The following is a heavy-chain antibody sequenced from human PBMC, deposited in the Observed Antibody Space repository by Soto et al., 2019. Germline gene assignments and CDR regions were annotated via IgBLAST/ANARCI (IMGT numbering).Heavy chain of an antibody. J-gene: IGHJ6*02. CDR3: ARWPDGYYYYGMDV. CDR1: GYTFTSYD. Sequence: QVQLVQSGAEVKKPGASGKVSCKASGYTFTSYDINWVRQATGQGLEWMGWMNPNRGNTGYAQKFQGRVTMTRNTSISTAYMELSSLRSEATAVYYCARWPDGYYYYGMDVWGQGTTVTVSS. V-gene: IGHV1-8*01. CDR2: MNPNRGNT.